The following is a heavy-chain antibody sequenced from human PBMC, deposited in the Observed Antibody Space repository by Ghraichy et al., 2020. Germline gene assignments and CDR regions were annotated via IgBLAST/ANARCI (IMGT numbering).Heavy chain of an antibody. J-gene: IGHJ3*02. CDR2: IHSSGNT. CDR1: GGSISGFY. D-gene: IGHD5-12*01. Sequence: SETLSLTCTVSGGSISGFYWTWIRQSAGKGLEWTGRIHSSGNTIYNPSLKSRVTMSVDTSKNQVSLRLRPVTVADTAVYYCARYLMVPYSGYGTRGFDIWGQGTLFTVSS. CDR3: ARYLMVPYSGYGTRGFDI. V-gene: IGHV4-4*07.